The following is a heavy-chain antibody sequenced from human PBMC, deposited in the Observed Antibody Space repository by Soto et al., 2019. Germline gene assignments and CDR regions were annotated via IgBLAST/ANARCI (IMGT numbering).Heavy chain of an antibody. CDR3: ARDHAMGDAFDI. CDR1: GGTFSGYA. Sequence: ASVKVSCKASGGTFSGYAISWVRQAPGQGLEWMGGIIPIFGTANYAQKFQGRVTITADESTSTAYMELSSLRSEDTAVYYCARDHAMGDAFDIWGQGTMVTVSS. CDR2: IIPIFGTA. V-gene: IGHV1-69*13. D-gene: IGHD3-16*01. J-gene: IGHJ3*02.